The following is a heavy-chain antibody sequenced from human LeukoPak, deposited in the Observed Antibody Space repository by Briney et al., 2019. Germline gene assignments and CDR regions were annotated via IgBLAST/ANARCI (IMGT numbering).Heavy chain of an antibody. J-gene: IGHJ4*02. CDR1: GFTFSSYA. D-gene: IGHD1-26*01. Sequence: GGSLRLSCAASGFTFSSYAMTWVRQAPGKGLEWVSAITSGGGTYYADSVKGRFTTSRDNSKNTLYLQMNSLRAEDTAVYYCAKGGSSSTRRYFDYWGQGTLVTVSS. CDR2: ITSGGGT. CDR3: AKGGSSSTRRYFDY. V-gene: IGHV3-23*01.